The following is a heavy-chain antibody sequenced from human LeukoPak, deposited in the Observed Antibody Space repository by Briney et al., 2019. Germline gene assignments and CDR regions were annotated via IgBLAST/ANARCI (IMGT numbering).Heavy chain of an antibody. CDR3: AKGTMHGGQYYYDSS. CDR1: GFSFRSYW. J-gene: IGHJ4*02. D-gene: IGHD3-22*01. V-gene: IGHV3-74*01. CDR2: INTDGTNT. Sequence: GGSLRLSCAAPGFSFRSYWMHWVRQAPGKGLVWVSRINTDGTNTGYADSVKGRFTISRDNSKNTLYLQMNSLRAEDTAVYYCAKGTMHGGQYYYDSSGGQGTQVTVSS.